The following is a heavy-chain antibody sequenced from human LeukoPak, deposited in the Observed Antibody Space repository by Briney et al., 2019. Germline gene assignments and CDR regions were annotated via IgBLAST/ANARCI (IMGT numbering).Heavy chain of an antibody. D-gene: IGHD5/OR15-5a*01. J-gene: IGHJ4*02. V-gene: IGHV3-30*04. CDR1: GVIFNDHP. CDR2: IGSDRTKK. Sequence: GGSLRLSCVASGVIFNDHPFHWVRQSPDKGLEWVALIGSDRTKKYYADSVQGRFTVSRENSKNTLFLQMNTLRADDTAVYFCARQMTSTRLFDSWGQGTLVTVSS. CDR3: ARQMTSTRLFDS.